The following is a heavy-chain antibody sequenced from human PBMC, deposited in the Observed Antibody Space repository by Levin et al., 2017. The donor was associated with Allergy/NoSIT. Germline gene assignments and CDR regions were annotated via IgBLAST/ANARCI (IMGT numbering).Heavy chain of an antibody. CDR1: GFTFSNFG. Sequence: GGSLRLSCVASGFTFSNFGMSWFRQAPGKGLEWVSSISGASTYIHYADSVKGRFTISRDNAKKSLYLQMNNLRAEDTAVYYCARDPSYYYDSSGYYLGDYWGQGTLVAVSS. D-gene: IGHD3-22*01. V-gene: IGHV3-21*01. J-gene: IGHJ4*02. CDR2: ISGASTYI. CDR3: ARDPSYYYDSSGYYLGDY.